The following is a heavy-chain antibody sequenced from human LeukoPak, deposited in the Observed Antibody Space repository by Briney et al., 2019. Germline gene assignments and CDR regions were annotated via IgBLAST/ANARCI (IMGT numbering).Heavy chain of an antibody. D-gene: IGHD6-19*01. CDR1: GYTFTSYY. CDR3: ANSGSGWYYFDY. J-gene: IGHJ4*02. CDR2: INPSGGST. V-gene: IGHV1-46*01. Sequence: GASVKVSCKASGYTFTSYYMHWVRQAPGQGLEWMGIINPSGGSTSYAQKFQGRVTMTRDMSTSTVYMELSSLRSEDTAVYYCANSGSGWYYFDYWGQGTLVTVSS.